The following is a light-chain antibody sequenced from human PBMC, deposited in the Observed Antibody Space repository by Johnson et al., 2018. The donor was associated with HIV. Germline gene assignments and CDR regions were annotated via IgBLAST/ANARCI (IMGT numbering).Light chain of an antibody. CDR2: DNN. CDR3: GTWDSSLSAYV. Sequence: QSVLSQPPSVSAAPGQKVTISCSGSSSNIGNNYVSWYQQLPGTAPKLLIYDNNKRPSGIPDRFSGSKSGTSATLGITGLQTGDEADYYCGTWDSSLSAYVFGTGNNVTVL. CDR1: SSNIGNNY. J-gene: IGLJ1*01. V-gene: IGLV1-51*01.